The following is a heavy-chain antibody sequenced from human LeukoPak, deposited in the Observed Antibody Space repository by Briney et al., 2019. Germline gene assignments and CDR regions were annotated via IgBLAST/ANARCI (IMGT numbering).Heavy chain of an antibody. Sequence: GGTLRLSCAASGFTFSSYGMSWVRQAPGKGMEWVSAISGSGGSTYYADSVKGRFTISRDNSNNTLYLQMNSLSAEYTAVYYCAKDLDRYSSSWSDFDYWGQGTLVTVAS. CDR1: GFTFSSYG. V-gene: IGHV3-23*01. CDR3: AKDLDRYSSSWSDFDY. CDR2: ISGSGGST. D-gene: IGHD6-13*01. J-gene: IGHJ4*02.